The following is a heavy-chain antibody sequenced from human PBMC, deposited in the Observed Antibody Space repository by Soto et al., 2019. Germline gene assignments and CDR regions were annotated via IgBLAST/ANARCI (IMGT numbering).Heavy chain of an antibody. CDR3: ARENCSGGSCWYYFDY. CDR1: GYTFTSYY. Sequence: QVQLVQSGAEVKKPGASVKVSCRESGYTFTSYYLHWVRQAPGQGLEWMGIINPSGGSTSYAQKFQGRVTMTRDTSTSTVYMELSSLRSEDTAVYYCARENCSGGSCWYYFDYWGQGTLVSVSS. J-gene: IGHJ4*02. V-gene: IGHV1-46*01. D-gene: IGHD2-15*01. CDR2: INPSGGST.